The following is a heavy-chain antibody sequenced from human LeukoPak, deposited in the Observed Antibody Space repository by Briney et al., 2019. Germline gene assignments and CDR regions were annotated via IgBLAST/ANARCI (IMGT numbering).Heavy chain of an antibody. V-gene: IGHV1-2*02. Sequence: ASVKVSCKASGYTFTGYYMHWVRQAPGQGLEWMGWINPNSGVTNYAQKFQDRVTMTRDTSISTAYMELSRLRSDDTAVYYCARVCSSTSCPPDLYFFDNWGQGTLVTVSS. CDR3: ARVCSSTSCPPDLYFFDN. D-gene: IGHD2-2*01. J-gene: IGHJ4*02. CDR2: INPNSGVT. CDR1: GYTFTGYY.